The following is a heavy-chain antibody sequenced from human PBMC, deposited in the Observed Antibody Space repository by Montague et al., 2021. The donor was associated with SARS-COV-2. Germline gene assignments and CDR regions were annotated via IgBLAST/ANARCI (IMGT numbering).Heavy chain of an antibody. CDR2: IYYSGSS. Sequence: SETLSLTCTVSGGSISSSSYYWGWIRQPPGKGLEWIGYIYYSGSSNYNPSLKSRVTISVDTSKNQFSLKLSSVTAADTAVYYCARGFDYWGQGTLVTVSS. J-gene: IGHJ4*02. V-gene: IGHV4-61*05. CDR1: GGSISSSSYY. CDR3: ARGFDY.